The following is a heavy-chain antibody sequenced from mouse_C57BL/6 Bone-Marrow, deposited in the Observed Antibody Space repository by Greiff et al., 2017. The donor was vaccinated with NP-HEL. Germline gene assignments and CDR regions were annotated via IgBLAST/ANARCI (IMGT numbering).Heavy chain of an antibody. Sequence: EVMLVESGGGLVQPGGSMKLSCVASGFTFSNYWMNWVRQSPEKGLEWVAQVRLKSDNYATHYAESVKGRFTISRDDSKSSVYLQMNNLRAEDTGIYYCTGRGGGYFDVWGTGTTVTVSS. V-gene: IGHV6-3*01. CDR2: VRLKSDNYAT. CDR1: GFTFSNYW. J-gene: IGHJ1*03. CDR3: TGRGGGYFDV.